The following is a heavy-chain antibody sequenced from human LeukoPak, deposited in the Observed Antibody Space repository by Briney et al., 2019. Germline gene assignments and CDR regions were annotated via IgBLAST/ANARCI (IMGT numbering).Heavy chain of an antibody. CDR3: ASHGAFYLAY. V-gene: IGHV4-4*02. J-gene: IGHJ4*02. D-gene: IGHD2/OR15-2a*01. Sequence: GSLRLSCAASGFTFSSYWMSWVRQPPGKGLEWIGEIYHIGNTNYNPSLKSRVTISVDKSNNQFSLKLNSVTAADTAVYYCASHGAFYLAYWGQGTLVTVSS. CDR1: GFTFSSYW. CDR2: IYHIGNT.